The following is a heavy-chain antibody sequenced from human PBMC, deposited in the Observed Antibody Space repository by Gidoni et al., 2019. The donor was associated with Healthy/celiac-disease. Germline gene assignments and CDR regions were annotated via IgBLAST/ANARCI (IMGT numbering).Heavy chain of an antibody. D-gene: IGHD6-6*01. CDR1: GYTFTGYY. CDR3: ARGPWRAEQLVLLRY. Sequence: QVQLVQSGAEVKKPGASVKVSCKASGYTFTGYYMHWVRQAPGQGLEWMGWINPNSGGTNHAQKFQGRVTMTRDTSISTAYMELSRLRSDDTAVYYCARGPWRAEQLVLLRYWGQGTLVTVSS. V-gene: IGHV1-2*02. J-gene: IGHJ4*02. CDR2: INPNSGGT.